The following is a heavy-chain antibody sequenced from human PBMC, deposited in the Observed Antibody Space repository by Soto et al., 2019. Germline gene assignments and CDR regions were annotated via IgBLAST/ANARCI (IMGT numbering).Heavy chain of an antibody. D-gene: IGHD3-10*01. J-gene: IGHJ4*02. CDR1: GGSISSYY. CDR2: IFYSGST. CDR3: ARYRLYYDSGSFPYYFDH. V-gene: IGHV4-59*08. Sequence: SSETLSLTCTVSGGSISSYYWSWIRQPPGKGLEWIGYIFYSGSTNYNPSLRTRVTISRDTSKNQFSLKLTSVTAADTAVYFCARYRLYYDSGSFPYYFDHWGQGTLVTVSS.